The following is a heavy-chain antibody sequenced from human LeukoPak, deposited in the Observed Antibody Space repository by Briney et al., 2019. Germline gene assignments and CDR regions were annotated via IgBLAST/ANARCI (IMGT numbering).Heavy chain of an antibody. D-gene: IGHD2-15*01. J-gene: IGHJ4*01. V-gene: IGHV3-30*18. CDR2: LSYDGTNE. Sequence: GRSLRLSCAASGFIFSGSVMHWVRQAPGKGLEWVAVLSYDGTNEYYGDSVKGRFTISRDNSKNTLYLHMNGLRHDDTAVYYCAKDSGGSVLEDWGHGSLVIVSS. CDR1: GFIFSGSV. CDR3: AKDSGGSVLED.